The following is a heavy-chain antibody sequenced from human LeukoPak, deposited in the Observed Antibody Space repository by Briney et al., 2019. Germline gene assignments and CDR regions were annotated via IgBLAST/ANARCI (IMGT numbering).Heavy chain of an antibody. Sequence: GGSLRLSCAASGFTFSTYGMHWVRQAPGKGLEWVAIIWYDGSNTYYADSVKGRFTISRDNSKNTLYLELNSLKAEDTAVYYCAPDHGGFWGQGTLVTVSS. CDR3: APDHGGF. CDR1: GFTFSTYG. V-gene: IGHV3-33*01. J-gene: IGHJ4*02. CDR2: IWYDGSNT. D-gene: IGHD3-16*01.